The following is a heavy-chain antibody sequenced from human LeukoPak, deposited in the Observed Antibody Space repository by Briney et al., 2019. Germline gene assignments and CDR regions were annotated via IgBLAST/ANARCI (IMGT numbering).Heavy chain of an antibody. CDR3: ARDPYCSGGSCYGAIDY. J-gene: IGHJ4*02. Sequence: GGSLRLSCEASGFTFSGKTMHWVRQAPGKGQEWVTLISYDGSHKYYADSVKGRFTISRDNSKNTLYLQMNSLRVEDTAVYYCARDPYCSGGSCYGAIDYWGQGTLVTVSS. CDR1: GFTFSGKT. V-gene: IGHV3-30*04. CDR2: ISYDGSHK. D-gene: IGHD2-15*01.